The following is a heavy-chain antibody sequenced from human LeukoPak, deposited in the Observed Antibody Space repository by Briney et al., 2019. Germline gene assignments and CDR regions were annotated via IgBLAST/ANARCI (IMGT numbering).Heavy chain of an antibody. CDR3: ARDVLDSSGYTDY. V-gene: IGHV3-23*01. CDR2: LSGHGGST. CDR1: GFTFSSYA. Sequence: GGSLRLSCAASGFTFSSYAMSWVRQAPGKGLEWVSTLSGHGGSTFYADSVKGRFTISRDNSKNTLYLQMNSLRAEDTAVYYCARDVLDSSGYTDYWGQGTLVTVSS. D-gene: IGHD3-22*01. J-gene: IGHJ4*02.